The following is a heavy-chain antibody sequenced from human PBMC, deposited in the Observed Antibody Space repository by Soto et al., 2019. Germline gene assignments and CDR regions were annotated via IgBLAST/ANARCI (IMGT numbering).Heavy chain of an antibody. D-gene: IGHD3-22*01. CDR3: ARGPNSSGYGWFDP. CDR2: ISSTSSYT. Sequence: QVVESGGGLVKPGGSLRLSCAASGFIFGDSCMSWIRQAPGKGLEWVAYISSTSSYTDYADSVKGRFTISRDNAKNSLYLQMNSLRAEDTAVYYCARGPNSSGYGWFDPWGQGTLVTVSS. CDR1: GFIFGDSC. J-gene: IGHJ5*02. V-gene: IGHV3-11*05.